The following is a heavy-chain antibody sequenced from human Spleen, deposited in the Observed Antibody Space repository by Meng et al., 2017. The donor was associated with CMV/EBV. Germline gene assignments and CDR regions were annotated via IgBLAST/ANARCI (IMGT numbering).Heavy chain of an antibody. Sequence: SETLSLTCAVYGGSFSGYYWSWIRQPPGKGLEWIGEINHSGSTNYNPSLKSRVTISVDTSKNQFSLKLSSVTAADTAVYYCARGQIAAAGTGIDYWGQGTPVTVSS. CDR1: GGSFSGYY. CDR2: INHSGST. D-gene: IGHD6-13*01. V-gene: IGHV4-34*01. CDR3: ARGQIAAAGTGIDY. J-gene: IGHJ4*02.